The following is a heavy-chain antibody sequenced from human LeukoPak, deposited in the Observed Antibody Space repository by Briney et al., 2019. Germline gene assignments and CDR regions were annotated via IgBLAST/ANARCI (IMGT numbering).Heavy chain of an antibody. Sequence: SETLSLTCSVSGASIGSHYWSWIRQPPGKGLEWIGYVYFTGRTNYNPFLKSRVTISVDSHNKQFSLELRSVTAAGTAVYFCARTGDGYNYYNYYYMDVWGTGTTVSVSS. V-gene: IGHV4-59*11. D-gene: IGHD5-24*01. CDR2: VYFTGRT. J-gene: IGHJ6*03. CDR3: ARTGDGYNYYNYYYMDV. CDR1: GASIGSHY.